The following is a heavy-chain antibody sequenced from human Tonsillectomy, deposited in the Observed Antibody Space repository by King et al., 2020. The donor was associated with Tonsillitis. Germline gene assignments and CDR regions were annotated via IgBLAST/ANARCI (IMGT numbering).Heavy chain of an antibody. J-gene: IGHJ5*02. CDR3: ARGGQYCSSISCHAGDCIDP. Sequence: VQLVESGGGVVQPGRSLRLSCAASGFTFSSYAMHWVRQAPGKGREWVAVISYDGSNKYHADSVKGRFTISRDNSKNTLYLQMNSLRAEDTAVYYCARGGQYCSSISCHAGDCIDPWGQGTLVTVSS. V-gene: IGHV3-30-3*01. CDR1: GFTFSSYA. D-gene: IGHD2-2*01. CDR2: ISYDGSNK.